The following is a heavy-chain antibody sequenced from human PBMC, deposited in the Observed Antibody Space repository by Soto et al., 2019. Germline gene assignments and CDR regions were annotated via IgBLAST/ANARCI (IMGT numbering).Heavy chain of an antibody. Sequence: VGSLRLSCAASGFTFSGSAMHWVRQASGKGLEWVGRIRSKANSYATAYAASVKGRFTISRDDSKNTAYLQMNSLKTEDTAVYYCTGGGYYCYYYGVDVWGQGTTVTVSS. CDR3: TGGGYYCYYYGVDV. J-gene: IGHJ6*02. CDR1: GFTFSGSA. D-gene: IGHD3-22*01. CDR2: IRSKANSYAT. V-gene: IGHV3-73*01.